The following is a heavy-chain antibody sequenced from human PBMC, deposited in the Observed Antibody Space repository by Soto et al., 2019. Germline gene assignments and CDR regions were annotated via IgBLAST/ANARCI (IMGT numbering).Heavy chain of an antibody. D-gene: IGHD3-10*01. J-gene: IGHJ3*02. CDR2: ISYDGSNK. CDR1: GFTFSSYA. CDR3: ARGGVKGTHAFDI. Sequence: QVQLVESGGGVVQPGRSLRLSCAASGFTFSSYAMHWVRQAPGKGLEWVAVISYDGSNKYYADSVKGRFTISRDNSKKSLYLQMNSLRAEDTAVYYCARGGVKGTHAFDIWGQGTMVTVSS. V-gene: IGHV3-30-3*01.